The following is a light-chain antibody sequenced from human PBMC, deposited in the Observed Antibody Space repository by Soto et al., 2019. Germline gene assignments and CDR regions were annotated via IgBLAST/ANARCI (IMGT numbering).Light chain of an antibody. CDR3: QHYNNWPPGWT. V-gene: IGKV3-15*01. CDR1: QTFSNS. Sequence: EIVLTQSPGTLSLSPGERATLSCRASQTFSNSFLSWFQQKPGQAPRLLIXGASTRATGVPARFSGSGSGTEFTLTISSLQSEDFALYYCQHYNNWPPGWTFGRGTKVDIK. J-gene: IGKJ1*01. CDR2: GAS.